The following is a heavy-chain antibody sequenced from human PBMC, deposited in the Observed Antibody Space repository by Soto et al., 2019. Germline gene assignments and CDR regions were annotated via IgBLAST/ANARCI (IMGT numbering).Heavy chain of an antibody. CDR2: IYYSGST. J-gene: IGHJ4*02. Sequence: SETLSLTCIVSGSSISSYYWSWIRQPPGKGLEWIGNIYYSGSTNYSPSRKSRATISVDTSKNQFSLKLNSVTAADTAVYYCARVGGYYGDYPNLDYWGQGTLVTVSS. CDR1: GSSISSYY. CDR3: ARVGGYYGDYPNLDY. V-gene: IGHV4-59*01. D-gene: IGHD4-17*01.